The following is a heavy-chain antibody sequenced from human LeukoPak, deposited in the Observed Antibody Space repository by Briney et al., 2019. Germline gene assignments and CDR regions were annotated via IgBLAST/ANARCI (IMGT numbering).Heavy chain of an antibody. Sequence: ASVKVSCKASGGTFSSYAISWVRQAPGQGLEWMGGIIPIFGTANYAQKFQGRVTITADESTSTAYMELSSLRSEDTAVYYCARGKDFWSGYYLNYWGQGTLVTVSS. CDR1: GGTFSSYA. CDR2: IIPIFGTA. J-gene: IGHJ4*02. D-gene: IGHD3-3*01. CDR3: ARGKDFWSGYYLNY. V-gene: IGHV1-69*01.